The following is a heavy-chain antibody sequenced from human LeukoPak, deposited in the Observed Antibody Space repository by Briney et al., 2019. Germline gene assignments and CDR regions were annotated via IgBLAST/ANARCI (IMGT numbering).Heavy chain of an antibody. Sequence: SETLSLTCTVSGYSISSGYYWGWIRQPPGKGLEWIGSIYHSGSTYYNPSLKSRVTISVDTSKSQFSLKLSSVTAADTAVYYCARGILPFDYWGQGTLVTVSS. CDR2: IYHSGST. D-gene: IGHD2-21*01. CDR3: ARGILPFDY. CDR1: GYSISSGYY. V-gene: IGHV4-38-2*02. J-gene: IGHJ4*02.